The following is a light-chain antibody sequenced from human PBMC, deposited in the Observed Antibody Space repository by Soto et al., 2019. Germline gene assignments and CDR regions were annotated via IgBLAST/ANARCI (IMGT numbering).Light chain of an antibody. CDR3: QQYGSSLTWT. CDR2: GAS. V-gene: IGKV3-20*01. Sequence: EVALTQSPGTLSLSPGARATLSCRASQSVSSNLAWYQQKPGQAPRLLIYGASSRATGIPDRFSGSGSGTDFTLTISRLEPEDFAVYYCQQYGSSLTWTFGQGTKVDIK. J-gene: IGKJ1*01. CDR1: QSVSSN.